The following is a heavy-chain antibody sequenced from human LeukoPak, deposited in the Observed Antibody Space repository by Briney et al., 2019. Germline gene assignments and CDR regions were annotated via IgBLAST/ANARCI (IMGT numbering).Heavy chain of an antibody. Sequence: GASVKVSCKASGYTFTSYDINRVRQATGHGLEGMGWMNPNSGNTGYAQKFQGRVTITRNTSISTAYMELSSLRSEDTAVYYCARGAIAVAGTSVAYYFDYWGQGTLVTVSP. D-gene: IGHD6-19*01. CDR2: MNPNSGNT. CDR1: GYTFTSYD. V-gene: IGHV1-8*01. J-gene: IGHJ4*02. CDR3: ARGAIAVAGTSVAYYFDY.